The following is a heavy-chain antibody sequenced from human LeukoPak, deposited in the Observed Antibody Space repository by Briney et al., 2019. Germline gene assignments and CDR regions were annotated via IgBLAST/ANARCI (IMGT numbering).Heavy chain of an antibody. CDR3: AKKSQPGVDMATIHFDH. D-gene: IGHD5-24*01. V-gene: IGHV3-30*18. CDR2: ISYDGTYK. Sequence: GRSLRLSCAASGFTFSTYGMHWVRQAPGKGLEWVAIISYDGTYKYYADSVKGRFTISRDNSENTLYLQMSSLRAEDTAVYYCAKKSQPGVDMATIHFDHGGQGTLVTVSS. J-gene: IGHJ4*02. CDR1: GFTFSTYG.